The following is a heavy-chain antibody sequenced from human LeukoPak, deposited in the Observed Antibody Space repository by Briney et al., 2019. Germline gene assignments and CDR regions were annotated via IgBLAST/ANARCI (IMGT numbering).Heavy chain of an antibody. CDR3: ARRRASGFGELLDF. Sequence: SETLSLNCTVSGGSFSGFYRTWIRQFPGKGLEWIGEMNDRGTTNRNPSLRSRVTMSVDPSQNQFSLTLNSVTAADTAVYYCARRRASGFGELLDFWGQGTLVTVSS. CDR1: GGSFSGFY. CDR2: MNDRGTT. J-gene: IGHJ4*02. D-gene: IGHD3-10*01. V-gene: IGHV4-34*01.